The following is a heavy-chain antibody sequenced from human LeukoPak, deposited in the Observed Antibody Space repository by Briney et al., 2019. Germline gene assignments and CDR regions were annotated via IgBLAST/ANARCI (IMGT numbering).Heavy chain of an antibody. D-gene: IGHD2-2*01. CDR2: IYYSGST. V-gene: IGHV4-59*01. CDR3: ARLPIVVVPAASIYYYMDV. CDR1: GGSISSYY. J-gene: IGHJ6*03. Sequence: SETLSLTCTVSGGSISSYYWSWIRQPPGKGLEWIGYIYYSGSTNYNPSLKSRVTISVDTSKNQFSLKLSSVTAADTAVYYCARLPIVVVPAASIYYYMDVWGKGTTVTISS.